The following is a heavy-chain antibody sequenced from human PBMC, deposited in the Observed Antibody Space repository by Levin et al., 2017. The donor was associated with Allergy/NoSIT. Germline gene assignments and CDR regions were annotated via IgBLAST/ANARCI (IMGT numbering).Heavy chain of an antibody. CDR3: ARDRITMVRGVMRNYFDY. D-gene: IGHD3-10*01. Sequence: GGSLRLSCAASGFTVSSNYMSWVRQAPGKGLEWVSVIYSGDNTYYADSVKGRFTISTDNSKNTLYLQMNSLRAVDTAVYYCARDRITMVRGVMRNYFDYWGQGTLVTVSS. CDR1: GFTVSSNY. V-gene: IGHV3-66*01. J-gene: IGHJ4*02. CDR2: IYSGDNT.